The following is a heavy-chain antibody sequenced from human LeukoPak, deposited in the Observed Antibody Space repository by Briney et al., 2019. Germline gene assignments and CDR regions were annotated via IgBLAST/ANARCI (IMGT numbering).Heavy chain of an antibody. D-gene: IGHD6-13*01. J-gene: IGHJ4*02. CDR1: GGSFSGYY. CDR3: AREPTYSGSWYTNCDY. CDR2: INHSGST. V-gene: IGHV4-34*01. Sequence: SETLSLTCAVYGGSFSGYYWSWIRQPPGKGLEWIGEINHSGSTNYNPSLKSRVTISVDTSKNQFSLKLSSVTAADTAVYYCAREPTYSGSWYTNCDYWGQGTLVTVSS.